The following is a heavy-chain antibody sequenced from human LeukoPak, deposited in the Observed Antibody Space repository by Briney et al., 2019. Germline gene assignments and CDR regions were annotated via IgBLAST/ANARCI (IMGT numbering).Heavy chain of an antibody. CDR1: GFTISSYW. CDR2: ISSSSSYI. Sequence: PGGSLRLSCAASGFTISSYWMSWVRQAPGKGLEWVSSISSSSSYIYYADSVKGRFTISRDNAKNSLYLQMNSLRAEDTAVYYCARVRAVAGTFDYWGQGTLVTVSS. V-gene: IGHV3-21*01. J-gene: IGHJ4*02. D-gene: IGHD6-19*01. CDR3: ARVRAVAGTFDY.